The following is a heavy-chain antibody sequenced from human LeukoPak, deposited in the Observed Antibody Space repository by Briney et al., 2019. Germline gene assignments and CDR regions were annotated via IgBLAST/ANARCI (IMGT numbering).Heavy chain of an antibody. V-gene: IGHV1-2*02. J-gene: IGHJ4*02. D-gene: IGHD1-1*01. Sequence: ASVKVSCKAFGYTFSDYFMQWVRHAPGQGPEWMGWINPNSGGTSYAKKFQGRVTMTRDMSISTACMELSRLRSDDTAVYYCARDYELGTPGTAYEYFDYWGQGTLVTVSS. CDR3: ARDYELGTPGTAYEYFDY. CDR2: INPNSGGT. CDR1: GYTFSDYF.